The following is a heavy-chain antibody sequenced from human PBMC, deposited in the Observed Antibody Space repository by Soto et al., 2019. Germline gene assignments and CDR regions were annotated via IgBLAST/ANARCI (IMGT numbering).Heavy chain of an antibody. CDR3: ARVAPSNYGMDV. CDR1: GFTFSSYG. CDR2: IWYDGSNK. D-gene: IGHD2-2*01. J-gene: IGHJ6*02. Sequence: QMQLVESGGGVVQPGRSLRLSCGVSGFTFSSYGMHWVRQAPGKGLEWVAVIWYDGSNKYYADSVQGRFTISRDNCKNRLYLQMNSLRAQDTAVYYCARVAPSNYGMDVWGQGTRVTVS. V-gene: IGHV3-33*01.